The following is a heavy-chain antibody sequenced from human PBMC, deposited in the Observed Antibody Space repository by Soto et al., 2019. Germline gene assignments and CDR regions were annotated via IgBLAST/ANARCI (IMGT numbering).Heavy chain of an antibody. Sequence: EVQLLQSGGALVQPGGSLRLSCAASGFTFSDSAMSWVRLAPGTGLEWVSTINPTGSNTHYADSAKGRFSISRGNSRNTVDLQMNSLRAADTALYYCVSWVSDHFDYWGQGTPVTVSS. CDR3: VSWVSDHFDY. CDR2: INPTGSNT. CDR1: GFTFSDSA. J-gene: IGHJ4*02. D-gene: IGHD3-16*01. V-gene: IGHV3-23*05.